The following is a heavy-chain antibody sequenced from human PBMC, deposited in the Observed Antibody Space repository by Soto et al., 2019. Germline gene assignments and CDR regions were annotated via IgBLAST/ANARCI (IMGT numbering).Heavy chain of an antibody. CDR1: AFTVRSYA. V-gene: IGHV3-23*01. CDR2: ITASADTT. D-gene: IGHD2-2*01. CDR3: AKVRPLRDCTSTSCLGAFDI. Sequence: GGSLRLSCAACAFTVRSYAMRWVRQAPGKGLEWVSAITASADTTYYADSVKGRFTISRDNSKNTLYLRMNSLRAEDTAVYYCAKVRPLRDCTSTSCLGAFDIWGQGTMVTVSS. J-gene: IGHJ3*02.